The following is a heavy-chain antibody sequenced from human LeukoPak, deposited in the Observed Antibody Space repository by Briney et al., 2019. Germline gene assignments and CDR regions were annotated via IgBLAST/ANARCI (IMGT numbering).Heavy chain of an antibody. CDR3: ASSSTHPPFDY. CDR1: GFTFSSYA. J-gene: IGHJ4*02. Sequence: GGSLRLSCAASGFTFSSYAISWVRQAPGQGLEWMGGIIPIFGTANYAQKFQGRVTITTDESTSTAYMELSSLRSEDTAVYYCASSSTHPPFDYWGQGTLVTVSS. V-gene: IGHV1-69*05. CDR2: IIPIFGTA. D-gene: IGHD2-2*01.